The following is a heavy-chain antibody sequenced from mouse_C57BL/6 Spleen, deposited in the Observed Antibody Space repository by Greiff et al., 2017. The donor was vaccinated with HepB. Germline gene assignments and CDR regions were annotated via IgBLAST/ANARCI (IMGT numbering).Heavy chain of an antibody. CDR2: IWGGGST. J-gene: IGHJ1*03. CDR3: AKHRSDDGYPHWYFDV. Sequence: QVHVKQSGPGLVAPSQSLSITCTVSGFSLTSYGVDWVRQPPGKGLEWLGVIWGGGSTNYNSALMSRLSISKDNSKSQVFLKMNSLQTDDTAMYYCAKHRSDDGYPHWYFDVWGTGTTVTVSS. V-gene: IGHV2-9*01. CDR1: GFSLTSYG. D-gene: IGHD2-3*01.